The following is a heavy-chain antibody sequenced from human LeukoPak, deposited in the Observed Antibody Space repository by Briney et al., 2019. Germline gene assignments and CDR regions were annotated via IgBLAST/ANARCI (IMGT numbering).Heavy chain of an antibody. CDR1: GFTFSRHA. D-gene: IGHD2-21*02. CDR3: GRVSTVTANFDY. J-gene: IGHJ4*02. CDR2: IDGSGSLT. Sequence: GGSLRLSCGASGFTFSRHAMNWVRQPPGKGLEWVSGIDGSGSLTFYADSVKGRFTISRDHSENRLYLQMNSLRAEDTAVYYCGRVSTVTANFDYWGQGSLVTVSS. V-gene: IGHV3-23*01.